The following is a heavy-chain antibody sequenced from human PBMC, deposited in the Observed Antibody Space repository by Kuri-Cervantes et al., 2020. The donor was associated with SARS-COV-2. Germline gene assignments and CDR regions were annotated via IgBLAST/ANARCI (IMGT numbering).Heavy chain of an antibody. V-gene: IGHV3-7*01. CDR1: RFMFSCDR. CDR2: TRQDGSQK. J-gene: IGHJ6*03. CDR3: ARLGYCNSSSCNRGDYYYYYMDV. D-gene: IGHD2-2*03. Sequence: GESLKISCAASRFMFSCDRMNWVRLAPGKGLEWVANTRQDGSQKLYVDSVKGRFTISRDNANNKMYLQMNSLRAEDTAVYYCARLGYCNSSSCNRGDYYYYYMDVWGNGSTVTVSS.